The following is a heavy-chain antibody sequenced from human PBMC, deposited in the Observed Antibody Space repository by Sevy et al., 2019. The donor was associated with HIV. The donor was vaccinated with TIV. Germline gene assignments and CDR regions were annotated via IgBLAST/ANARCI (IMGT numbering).Heavy chain of an antibody. CDR1: GGSISSGGYS. J-gene: IGHJ4*02. CDR2: IYHSGST. CDR3: ARVSRTYYFDY. V-gene: IGHV4-30-2*01. Sequence: SETLSLTCAVSGGSISSGGYSWSWIRQPPGKRLEWIGYIYHSGSTYYNPSLKSRVTISVDRSKNQFSLKLSSVTAADTAVYYCARVSRTYYFDYWGQRTLVTVSS.